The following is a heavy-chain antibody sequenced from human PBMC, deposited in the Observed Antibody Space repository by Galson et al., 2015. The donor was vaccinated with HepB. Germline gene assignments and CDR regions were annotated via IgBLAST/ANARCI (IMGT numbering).Heavy chain of an antibody. CDR2: IKQDGSEK. V-gene: IGHV3-7*03. CDR1: GFTFSSYW. Sequence: LRLSCAASGFTFSSYWMSWVRQAPGKGLEWVANIKQDGSEKYYVDSVKGRFTISRDNAKNSLYLQMNSLRAEDTAVYYCARYDFWSGHTTNYYYYGMDVWGQGTTVTVSS. CDR3: ARYDFWSGHTTNYYYYGMDV. D-gene: IGHD3-3*01. J-gene: IGHJ6*02.